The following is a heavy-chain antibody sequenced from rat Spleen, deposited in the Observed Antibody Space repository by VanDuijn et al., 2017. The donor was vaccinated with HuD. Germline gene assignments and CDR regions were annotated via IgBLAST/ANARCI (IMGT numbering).Heavy chain of an antibody. CDR2: IGYDGSTT. V-gene: IGHV5-7*01. CDR3: ARGYGYNYFDY. CDR1: GFTFSDYN. Sequence: EVQLVESGGGLVHPGRSLKLSCVASGFTFSDYNMAWVRQAPKKGLEWVATIGYDGSTTYYRDSVKGRFTISRDNAKSTLYLQMDSLRSEDTATYYCARGYGYNYFDYWGPGTMVTVSS. J-gene: IGHJ1*01. D-gene: IGHD1-9*01.